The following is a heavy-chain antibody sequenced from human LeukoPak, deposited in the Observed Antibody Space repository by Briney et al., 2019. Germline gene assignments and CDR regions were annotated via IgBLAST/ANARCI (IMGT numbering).Heavy chain of an antibody. CDR2: IYYSGST. Sequence: RPSETLSLTCTVSGGSISSYYWSWIRQPPGKGLEWIGYIYYSGSTNYNPSLKSRVTISVDTSKNQFSLKLSSVTAADTAVYYCARHLTAMAPAGYFQHWGQGTLVTVSS. D-gene: IGHD5-18*01. V-gene: IGHV4-59*08. CDR1: GGSISSYY. J-gene: IGHJ1*01. CDR3: ARHLTAMAPAGYFQH.